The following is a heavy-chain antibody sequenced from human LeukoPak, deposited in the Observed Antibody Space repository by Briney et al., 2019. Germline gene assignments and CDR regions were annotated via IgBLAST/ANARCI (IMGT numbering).Heavy chain of an antibody. CDR3: ARELRGGLTGYVSYYYYGMDV. J-gene: IGHJ6*02. V-gene: IGHV3-53*01. Sequence: GGSLRLSCAASGFTVSSNYMSWVRQAPGKGLEWVSVIYSGGSTYYADSVKGRFTISRDNSKNTLYLQTNSLRAEDTAVYYCARELRGGLTGYVSYYYYGMDVWGQGTTVTVSS. CDR1: GFTVSSNY. CDR2: IYSGGST. D-gene: IGHD3-9*01.